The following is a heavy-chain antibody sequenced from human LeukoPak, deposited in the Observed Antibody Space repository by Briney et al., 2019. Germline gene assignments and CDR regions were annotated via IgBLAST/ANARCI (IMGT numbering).Heavy chain of an antibody. D-gene: IGHD3-10*01. CDR3: AREGQLLWFGGGAAFDI. CDR2: ISAYNGNT. Sequence: GASVKVSCKASGYTFTSYGISWVRQAPGQGLERMGWISAYNGNTNYAQKLQGRVTMTTDTSTSTAYMELRSLRSDDTAVYYCAREGQLLWFGGGAAFDIWGQGTMVTVSS. J-gene: IGHJ3*02. V-gene: IGHV1-18*01. CDR1: GYTFTSYG.